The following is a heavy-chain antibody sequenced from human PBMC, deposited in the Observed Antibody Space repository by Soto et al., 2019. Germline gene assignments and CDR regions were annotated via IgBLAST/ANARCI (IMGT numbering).Heavy chain of an antibody. Sequence: EVQLLESGGGLVQPGGSLRLSCAASGFTFSSYAMSWVRQAPGKGLEWVSAISGSGGSTYYADSVKGRFTISRDNAKNSLYLQMNSLRAEDTAVYYCARAPRRHRMVRGVIITFDPWGQGTLVTVSS. CDR1: GFTFSSYA. V-gene: IGHV3-23*01. CDR2: ISGSGGST. J-gene: IGHJ5*02. CDR3: ARAPRRHRMVRGVIITFDP. D-gene: IGHD3-10*01.